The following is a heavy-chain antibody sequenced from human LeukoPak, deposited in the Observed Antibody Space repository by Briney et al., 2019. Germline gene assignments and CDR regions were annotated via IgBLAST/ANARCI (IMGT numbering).Heavy chain of an antibody. CDR3: ARGHTVAGSRGGFDP. D-gene: IGHD4-23*01. Sequence: ASVKVSCKASGYTFTGYYMHWVRQAPGQGLEWMGWINPNSGGTNYAQKFQGRVTMTRDTSISTAYMELSRLRSDDTAVYYCARGHTVAGSRGGFDPWGQGTLVTVSS. J-gene: IGHJ5*02. CDR1: GYTFTGYY. CDR2: INPNSGGT. V-gene: IGHV1-2*02.